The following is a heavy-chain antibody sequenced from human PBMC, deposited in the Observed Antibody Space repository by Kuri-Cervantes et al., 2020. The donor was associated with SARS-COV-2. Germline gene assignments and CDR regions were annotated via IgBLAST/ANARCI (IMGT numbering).Heavy chain of an antibody. CDR3: AKGLKGGQWLVGGFDY. Sequence: GGSLRLSCAASGFTFDDYAMHWVRQAPGKGLEWVSLISGDGGSTYYADSVKGRFTISRDNAKNSLYLQMNSLRAEDTALYYCAKGLKGGQWLVGGFDYWGQGTLVTVSS. V-gene: IGHV3-43*02. CDR1: GFTFDDYA. J-gene: IGHJ4*02. D-gene: IGHD6-19*01. CDR2: ISGDGGST.